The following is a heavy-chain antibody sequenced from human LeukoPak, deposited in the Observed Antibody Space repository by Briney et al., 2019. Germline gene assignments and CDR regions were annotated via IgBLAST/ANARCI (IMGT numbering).Heavy chain of an antibody. J-gene: IGHJ6*03. V-gene: IGHV3-30*04. Sequence: GGSLRLSCAASGFSFSSYAIHWVRQAPGKGLEWVALISYNGGRKDYADSVKGRFTISRDNSKNTLYLQMNSLRAEDTAVYYCANGYCTNGVCYPYYYYYMDVWGKGTTVTVSS. D-gene: IGHD2-8*01. CDR3: ANGYCTNGVCYPYYYYYMDV. CDR2: ISYNGGRK. CDR1: GFSFSSYA.